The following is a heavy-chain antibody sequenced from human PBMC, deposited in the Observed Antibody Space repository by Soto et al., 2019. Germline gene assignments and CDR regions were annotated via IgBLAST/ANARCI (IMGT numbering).Heavy chain of an antibody. J-gene: IGHJ4*02. Sequence: QVQLVQSGAELKKPGSSVKVSCSASGVTFSSYAFTWVRQAPGQGLEWMGNIIPVFRTSNYAQGFQGRLTISADESTHTIYMELSSLRSEDTAVYFCAKDGSWDGGGGESWGQGPLVIVSS. CDR1: GVTFSSYA. D-gene: IGHD3-16*01. CDR3: AKDGSWDGGGGES. CDR2: IIPVFRTS. V-gene: IGHV1-69*18.